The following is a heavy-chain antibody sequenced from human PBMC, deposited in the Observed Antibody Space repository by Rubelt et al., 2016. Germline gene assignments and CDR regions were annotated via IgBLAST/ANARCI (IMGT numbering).Heavy chain of an antibody. CDR1: GYTFTSYY. V-gene: IGHV1-46*01. Sequence: QVQLVQSGAEVKKPGASVKVSCKASGYTFTSYYMHWVRQAPGQGLEWMGIINPSGGSTSYAQKFQGRVTMTRDTSTSTVYMGLSSLRAEDTAVYYCARALEGDFDYWGQGTLVTVSS. CDR2: INPSGGST. CDR3: ARALEGDFDY. D-gene: IGHD1-1*01. J-gene: IGHJ4*02.